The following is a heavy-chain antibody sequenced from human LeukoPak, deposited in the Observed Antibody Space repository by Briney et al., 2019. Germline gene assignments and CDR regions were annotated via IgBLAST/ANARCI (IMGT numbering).Heavy chain of an antibody. CDR3: ATDLGLTMIRGVIVH. CDR2: IKSKGDGETT. V-gene: IGHV3-15*01. CDR1: GFTFTNAW. Sequence: GGSLRLSCAASGFTFTNAWMTWVRQAPGKGLEWVGRIKSKGDGETTDYAAPVKGRFTMSRDGSKATLYLQMNSLKAEDTAVYYCATDLGLTMIRGVIVHWGQGALVTVSS. D-gene: IGHD3-10*01. J-gene: IGHJ4*02.